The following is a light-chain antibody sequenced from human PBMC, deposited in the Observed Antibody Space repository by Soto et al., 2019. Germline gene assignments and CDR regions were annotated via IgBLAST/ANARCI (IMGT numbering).Light chain of an antibody. CDR1: SSDIGGYNY. Sequence: QSALTQPASMSGSPGQSITISCTGTSSDIGGYNYVSWYQQHPGKAPKLMIYDVSNWPSGVSNRFSGSKSGNTASLTISWLQAEDEADYYCSSYTSSSTVVFGGGTKVTVL. V-gene: IGLV2-14*03. CDR3: SSYTSSSTVV. J-gene: IGLJ2*01. CDR2: DVS.